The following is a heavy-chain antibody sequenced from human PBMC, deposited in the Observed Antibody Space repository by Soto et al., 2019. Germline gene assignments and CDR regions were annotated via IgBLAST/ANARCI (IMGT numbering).Heavy chain of an antibody. CDR2: IKQDGSET. V-gene: IGHV3-7*01. CDR3: ATAYKAY. CDR1: GFTLSTYW. D-gene: IGHD1-1*01. J-gene: IGHJ4*02. Sequence: GGSLRLSCSASGFTLSTYWMSWVRQAPGKGLEWVANIKQDGSETYYVDSVRGRFTISRDNAKNSLHLQMNSLRAEDTAVYYCATAYKAYWGQGTPVTVSS.